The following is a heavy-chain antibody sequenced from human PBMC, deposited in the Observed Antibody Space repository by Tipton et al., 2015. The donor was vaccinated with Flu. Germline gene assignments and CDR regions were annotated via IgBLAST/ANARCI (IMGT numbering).Heavy chain of an antibody. CDR1: GITFSNYA. CDR2: IADDGVGT. V-gene: IGHV3-23*01. Sequence: SLRLSCTASGITFSNYAMSWVRQAPGRGLEWVSSIADDGVGTYYGDSVKGRFTISRDNAKNSVFLQMNSLRAEDTAVYYCARAVGGAAALWGQGTMVTVSS. D-gene: IGHD6-25*01. CDR3: ARAVGGAAAL. J-gene: IGHJ3*01.